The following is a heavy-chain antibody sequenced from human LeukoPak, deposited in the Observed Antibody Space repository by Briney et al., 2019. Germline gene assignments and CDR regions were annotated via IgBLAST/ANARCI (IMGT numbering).Heavy chain of an antibody. Sequence: ASVKVSCKASGYTFTGYYMHWVRQAPGQGLEWMGWINPNSGDTNYSQKFQGRVSMTRDTSINTAYMELSRLTSDDTAVYYCARVNSAYCGGDCYGAIDYWGQGTLVTVSS. CDR3: ARVNSAYCGGDCYGAIDY. D-gene: IGHD2-21*01. CDR1: GYTFTGYY. CDR2: INPNSGDT. V-gene: IGHV1-2*02. J-gene: IGHJ4*02.